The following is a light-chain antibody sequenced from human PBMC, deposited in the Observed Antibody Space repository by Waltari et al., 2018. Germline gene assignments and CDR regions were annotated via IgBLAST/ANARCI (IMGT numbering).Light chain of an antibody. Sequence: EIVLTQSPGTLSLSPVERATLSCRASQSVSSDYLAWYQQKPGQAPRLLIYGASSRATGFPDRFSGSGSGTDFTLTISRLEPEDFAVYYCQQYGSSPTFGGGTKVEIK. J-gene: IGKJ4*01. CDR2: GAS. CDR1: QSVSSDY. V-gene: IGKV3-20*01. CDR3: QQYGSSPT.